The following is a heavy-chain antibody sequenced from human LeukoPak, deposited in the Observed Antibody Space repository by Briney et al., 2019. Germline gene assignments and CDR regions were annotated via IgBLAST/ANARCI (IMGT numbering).Heavy chain of an antibody. CDR1: GGSISSYY. CDR2: IYTSGST. D-gene: IGHD6-19*01. Sequence: SETLSLTCTVSGGSISSYYWSWIRQPAGKGLEWIGRIYTSGSTNYNPSLKSRVTISVDTSKNQFSLKLTSVTAADTAVYYCTRGERLGLDSWGQGTLVTVSS. CDR3: TRGERLGLDS. V-gene: IGHV4-4*07. J-gene: IGHJ4*02.